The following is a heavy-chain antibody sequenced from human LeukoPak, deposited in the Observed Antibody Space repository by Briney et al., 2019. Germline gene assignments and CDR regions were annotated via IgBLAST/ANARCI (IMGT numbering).Heavy chain of an antibody. Sequence: SETLSLTCAVSGGSLSRSVYSWSWIRQPPGGGLEWIGYIAHNGTTYYNPSLKSRFTISVDRSKIQFSLKLTSVTAADTAIYYCTGYNYGYGYWGQGTVVSVSS. V-gene: IGHV4-30-2*01. CDR3: TGYNYGYGY. J-gene: IGHJ4*02. CDR2: IAHNGTT. D-gene: IGHD5-18*01. CDR1: GGSLSRSVYS.